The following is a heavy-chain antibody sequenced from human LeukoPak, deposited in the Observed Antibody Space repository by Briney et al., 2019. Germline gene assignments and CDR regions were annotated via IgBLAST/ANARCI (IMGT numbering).Heavy chain of an antibody. CDR1: GYTFTSYY. CDR3: ARLSGSYYIFDY. J-gene: IGHJ4*02. Sequence: ASVKVSCKASGYTFTSYYMHWVRQAPGQGLEWMGWITTYNGYTNYAQKFQGRVTMTTDTSTSTAYMELRSLRSGDAAVYYCARLSGSYYIFDYWGRGTLVTVSS. D-gene: IGHD1-26*01. V-gene: IGHV1-18*04. CDR2: ITTYNGYT.